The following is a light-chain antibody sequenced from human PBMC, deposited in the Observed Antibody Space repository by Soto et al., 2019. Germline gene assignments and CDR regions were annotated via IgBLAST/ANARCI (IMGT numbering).Light chain of an antibody. Sequence: QSVLTQPASVSGSPGQSITISCTGTSSDVGGYNYVSWYQQHPGKAPKLMIYDVSDRPSGVSNRFSGSKSGNTASLTISGLQAEDEADYYCSSYTSSITLLFGGGTQLTVL. V-gene: IGLV2-14*03. CDR3: SSYTSSITLL. CDR1: SSDVGGYNY. J-gene: IGLJ2*01. CDR2: DVS.